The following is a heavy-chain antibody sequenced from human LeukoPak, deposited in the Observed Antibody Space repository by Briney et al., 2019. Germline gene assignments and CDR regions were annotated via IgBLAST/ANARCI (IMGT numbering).Heavy chain of an antibody. Sequence: PGTSLRLSCAASGFTFNTYPMHWVRQAPGKGLEWLAVMGYDGSVTLHVDSVKGRFTISRDDSKNMLYLQMDTLRPDDTAVYYCARDPRRGAPDYFDYWGQGTLVTVST. J-gene: IGHJ4*02. CDR2: MGYDGSVT. D-gene: IGHD3-16*01. CDR3: ARDPRRGAPDYFDY. CDR1: GFTFNTYP. V-gene: IGHV3-30*04.